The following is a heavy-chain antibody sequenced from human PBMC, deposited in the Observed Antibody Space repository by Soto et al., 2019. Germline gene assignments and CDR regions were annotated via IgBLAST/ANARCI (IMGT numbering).Heavy chain of an antibody. CDR3: ARAVGGEQQLNWFDP. D-gene: IGHD6-13*01. Sequence: LSLTCTVSGGSISSYYWSWIRQPPGKGPEWIGYIYYSGSTNYNPSLKSRVTISVDTSKNQFSLKLSSVTAADTAVYYCARAVGGEQQLNWFDPWGQGTLVTV. V-gene: IGHV4-59*01. CDR1: GGSISSYY. J-gene: IGHJ5*02. CDR2: IYYSGST.